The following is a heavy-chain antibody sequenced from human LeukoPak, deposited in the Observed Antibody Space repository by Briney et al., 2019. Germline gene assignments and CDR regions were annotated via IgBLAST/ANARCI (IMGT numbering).Heavy chain of an antibody. D-gene: IGHD3-9*01. CDR1: GGSISSYY. CDR2: IYYSGST. J-gene: IGHJ4*02. V-gene: IGHV4-59*01. Sequence: PSETLSLTCTVSGGSISSYYWSWIRQPPGKGLEGIGYIYYSGSTKYNPSFKSRVTISVDTSKNQFSLKLISVTAADTAVYSCATVVRDDILTGYYIDHWGQGTLVTVSS. CDR3: ATVVRDDILTGYYIDH.